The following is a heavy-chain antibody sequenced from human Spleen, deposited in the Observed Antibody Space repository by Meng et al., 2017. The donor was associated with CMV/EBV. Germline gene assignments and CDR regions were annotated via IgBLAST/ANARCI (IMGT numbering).Heavy chain of an antibody. CDR1: GFSLSTTGVG. V-gene: IGHV2-5*01. CDR2: IYWNDDE. CDR3: AHRLGGGDNYYYYYGLDV. D-gene: IGHD2-21*02. Sequence: SGPTLVKPTQTLTLTCNCSGFSLSTTGVGVGWIRQPPGKALEWLALIYWNDDERYSPSLKSRLTITKDISKNQVVLTMTNMDPGDTGTYYCAHRLGGGDNYYYYYGLDVWGQGTTVTVSS. J-gene: IGHJ6*02.